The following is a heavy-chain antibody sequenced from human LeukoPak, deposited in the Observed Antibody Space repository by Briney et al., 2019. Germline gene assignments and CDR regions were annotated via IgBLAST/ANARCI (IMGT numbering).Heavy chain of an antibody. CDR3: AKVGGRWDYFDY. V-gene: IGHV3-23*01. D-gene: IGHD3-10*01. CDR1: GFTFSSYG. Sequence: GGSLRLSCAASGFTFSSYGMSWVRQAPGKGLEWVSGISGSGGSTYYADSVKGRFTISRDNSKNTLYLQMNSLRAEDTAVYYCAKVGGRWDYFDYWGQGTLVTVSS. CDR2: ISGSGGST. J-gene: IGHJ4*02.